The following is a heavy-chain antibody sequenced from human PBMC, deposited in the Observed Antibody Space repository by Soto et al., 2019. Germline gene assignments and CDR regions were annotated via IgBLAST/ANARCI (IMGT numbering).Heavy chain of an antibody. D-gene: IGHD5-18*01. CDR2: ISAYNGNT. CDR3: ARGQPNVDTAMVTYFDY. CDR1: GYTFTSYG. J-gene: IGHJ4*02. V-gene: IGHV1-18*01. Sequence: ASVKVSCKASGYTFTSYGISWVRQAPGQGLEWMGWISAYNGNTNYAQKLQGGVTMTTDTSTSTAYMELRSLRSDDAAVYYCARGQPNVDTAMVTYFDYWGQGTLVTVSS.